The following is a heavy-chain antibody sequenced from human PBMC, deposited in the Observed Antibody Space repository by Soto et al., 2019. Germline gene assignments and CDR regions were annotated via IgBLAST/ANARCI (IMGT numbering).Heavy chain of an antibody. CDR3: ARENYYDSSGYRNQQPYYYYGMDV. Sequence: PGGSLRLSCAASGFTFSSYAMHWVRQAPGKGLEWVAVISYDGSITNYADSVKGRFTISRDNAKNTLYLQMNSLRAEDTAVYYCARENYYDSSGYRNQQPYYYYGMDVWGQGTTVTVSS. CDR2: ISYDGSIT. D-gene: IGHD3-22*01. CDR1: GFTFSSYA. J-gene: IGHJ6*02. V-gene: IGHV3-30*04.